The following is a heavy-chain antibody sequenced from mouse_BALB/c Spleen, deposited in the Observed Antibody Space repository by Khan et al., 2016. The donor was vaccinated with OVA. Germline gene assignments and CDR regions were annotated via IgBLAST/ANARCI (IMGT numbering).Heavy chain of an antibody. D-gene: IGHD2-2*01. Sequence: EVQLQESGPGLVKPSQSLSLTCTVTGYSITSDFAWNWVRQFPGNKLEWMGYISFSGSTSYDPSLKSRLSITRDTSKNQFFLQLNSVTTEDTATSDYMKSVYCAYAYTMDDWGQG. J-gene: IGHJ4*01. CDR3: MKSVYCAYAYTMDD. V-gene: IGHV3-2*02. CDR1: GYSITSDFA. CDR2: ISFSGST.